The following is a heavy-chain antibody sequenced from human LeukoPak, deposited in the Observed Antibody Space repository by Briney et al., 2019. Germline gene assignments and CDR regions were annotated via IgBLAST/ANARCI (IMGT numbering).Heavy chain of an antibody. J-gene: IGHJ4*02. CDR2: IIPIFGTA. CDR3: ARDVQIVSRRTLY. V-gene: IGHV1-69*13. D-gene: IGHD2-2*01. Sequence: SVKVSCKASGGTFSSDAISWVRQAPGQGLEWMGGIIPIFGTANYAQKFQGRVTITADESTSTAYMELSSLRSEDTAVYYCARDVQIVSRRTLYWGQGALVTVSS. CDR1: GGTFSSDA.